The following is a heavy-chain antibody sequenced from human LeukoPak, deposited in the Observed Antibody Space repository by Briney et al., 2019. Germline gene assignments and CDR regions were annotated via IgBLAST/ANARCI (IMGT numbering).Heavy chain of an antibody. Sequence: KPSETLSLTCAVYGGSFSGYYWSWIRQPPGKGLEWIGEINHSGSTNYNPSLKSRVTISVDTSKNQFSLKLSSVTAADTAVYYCARAQPPVAIQNSYYYYGMDVWGQGTTVTVS. D-gene: IGHD2-21*01. CDR2: INHSGST. V-gene: IGHV4-34*01. CDR1: GGSFSGYY. CDR3: ARAQPPVAIQNSYYYYGMDV. J-gene: IGHJ6*02.